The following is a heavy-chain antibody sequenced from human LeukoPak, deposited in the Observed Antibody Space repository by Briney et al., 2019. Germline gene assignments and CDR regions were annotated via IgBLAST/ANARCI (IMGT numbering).Heavy chain of an antibody. V-gene: IGHV3-21*01. J-gene: IGHJ4*02. CDR1: GFTFSSYS. D-gene: IGHD2-15*01. CDR3: ARDDCSGGSCAFDY. CDR2: ISSSSSYI. Sequence: GGSLRLSCAASGFTFSSYSMNWVRQAPGKGLEWVSSISSSSSYIYYADSVKGRFTISRDNAKNSLYLQMNSLRAEDTAVYYCARDDCSGGSCAFDYWGQGTQVTVSS.